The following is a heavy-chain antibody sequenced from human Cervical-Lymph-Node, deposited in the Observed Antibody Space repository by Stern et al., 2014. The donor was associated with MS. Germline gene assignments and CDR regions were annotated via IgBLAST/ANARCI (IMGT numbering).Heavy chain of an antibody. V-gene: IGHV2-26*01. CDR3: ARIEDNYGHMGEFDY. J-gene: IGHJ4*02. CDR1: GFSLSHARMG. D-gene: IGHD5-18*01. CDR2: IFSNDEK. Sequence: QVTLKESGPVLVKPTETLTLTCTVSGFSLSHARMGVSWIRQPPGKPLEWLAHIFSNDEKFYSTSLKSRLTISRDTSKSQVVLTMTNMDPVDTATYYCARIEDNYGHMGEFDYWVQGTLVTVSS.